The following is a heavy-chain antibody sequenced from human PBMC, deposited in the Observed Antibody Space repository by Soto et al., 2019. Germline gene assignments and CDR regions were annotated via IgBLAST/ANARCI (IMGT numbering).Heavy chain of an antibody. V-gene: IGHV3-30-3*01. J-gene: IGHJ5*02. CDR1: GFTFSSYA. Sequence: GGSLRLSCAASGFTFSSYAMHWVRQAPGKGLEWVAVISYDGSNKYYADSVKGRFTISRDNSKNTLYLQMNSLRAEDTAVYYCARDTTRSNYDSSGYPWGQGTLVTVSS. CDR3: ARDTTRSNYDSSGYP. CDR2: ISYDGSNK. D-gene: IGHD3-22*01.